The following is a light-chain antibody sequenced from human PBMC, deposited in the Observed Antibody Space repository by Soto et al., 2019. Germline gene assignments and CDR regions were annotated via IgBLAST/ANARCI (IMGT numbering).Light chain of an antibody. CDR1: RSNIGTYA. V-gene: IGLV1-44*01. J-gene: IGLJ2*01. CDR3: AAWDDSLRAVV. Sequence: QSVLTQSPSASATPGQRVIISCSGSRSNIGTYAVNWYQQLPGTAPTLLIFRNHQRPSGVPDRFSGSKSGTSASLAISGPQSEDEADYYFAAWDDSLRAVVFGGGTKLTVL. CDR2: RNH.